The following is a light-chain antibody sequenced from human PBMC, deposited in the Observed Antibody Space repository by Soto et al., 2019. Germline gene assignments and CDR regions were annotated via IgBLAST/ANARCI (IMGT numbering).Light chain of an antibody. CDR3: SSYTSSSTLVV. J-gene: IGLJ2*01. CDR1: SSDVGGYNY. V-gene: IGLV2-14*01. CDR2: EVS. Sequence: QAALTQPASVSGSPGQSITISCTGTSSDVGGYNYASWYQQHPGKAPKLMIYEVSNRPSGVSNRFSGSKSGNTASLTISGLQAEDEADDYCSSYTSSSTLVVFGGGTKVTVL.